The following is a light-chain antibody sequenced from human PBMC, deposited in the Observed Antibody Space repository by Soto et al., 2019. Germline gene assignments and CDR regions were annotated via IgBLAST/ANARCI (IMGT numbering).Light chain of an antibody. CDR2: GAS. CDR3: QQYVRSPWT. V-gene: IGKV3-20*01. CDR1: QSVTTSY. J-gene: IGKJ1*01. Sequence: DIVLTHSPARRCPSPGPRPSVFSXXSQSVTTSYLAWYQQKPGKAPRLLMYGASIRTSGIPDRFSGSGSGTHFTLTISRLQPEDFAVYYCQQYVRSPWTFGQGTKVDIK.